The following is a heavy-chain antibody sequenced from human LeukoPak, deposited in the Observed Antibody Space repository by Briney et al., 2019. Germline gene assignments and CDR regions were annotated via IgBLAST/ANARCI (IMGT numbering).Heavy chain of an antibody. Sequence: PGGSLRLSCAASGFTFSNAWTSWVRQAPGKGLEWVGRIKSKTDGGTTDYTAPVKGRFTISRDDSRNTLYLRMNSLQTEDTAVYYCTTFGYNAYFDYWGQGTLVTVSS. V-gene: IGHV3-15*01. CDR1: GFTFSNAW. CDR3: TTFGYNAYFDY. D-gene: IGHD5-24*01. CDR2: IKSKTDGGTT. J-gene: IGHJ4*02.